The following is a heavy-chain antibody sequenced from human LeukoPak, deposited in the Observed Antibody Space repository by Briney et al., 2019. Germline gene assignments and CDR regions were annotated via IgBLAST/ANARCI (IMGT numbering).Heavy chain of an antibody. CDR2: ILYDGSNK. Sequence: PGRSLRLSCAASGFTFSSYAMHWVRQAPGKGLEWVAVILYDGSNKYYADSVKGRFTISRDSAKKSVYLQMNSLRAEDTAVYYCARDPVGYYYAMDVWGQGTTVTVSS. CDR1: GFTFSSYA. D-gene: IGHD4-23*01. V-gene: IGHV3-30-3*01. J-gene: IGHJ6*02. CDR3: ARDPVGYYYAMDV.